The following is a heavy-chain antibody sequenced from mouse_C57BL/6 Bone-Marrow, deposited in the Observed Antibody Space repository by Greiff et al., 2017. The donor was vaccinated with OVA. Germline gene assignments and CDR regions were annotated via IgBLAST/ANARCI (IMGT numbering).Heavy chain of an antibody. CDR2: ISYDGSN. D-gene: IGHD1-1*01. CDR1: DYSITSGYY. J-gene: IGHJ1*03. CDR3: ARVGTTVVAKGDWYFDV. Sequence: ESGPGLVKPSQSLSLTCSVTDYSITSGYYWNWIRQFPGNKLEWMGYISYDGSNNYNPSLKNRISITRDTSKNQFFLKLNSVTTEDTATYYCARVGTTVVAKGDWYFDVWGTGTTVTVSS. V-gene: IGHV3-6*01.